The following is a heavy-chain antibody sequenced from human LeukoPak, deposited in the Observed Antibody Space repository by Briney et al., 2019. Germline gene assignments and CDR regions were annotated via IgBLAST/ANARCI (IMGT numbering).Heavy chain of an antibody. J-gene: IGHJ4*02. CDR1: GGSFSGYY. CDR2: IKSKSDGGTT. Sequence: PSETLSLTCAVYGGSFSGYYWSWVRQAPGKGLEWVGRIKSKSDGGTTDYAAPVKGRFTISRDDSKNTLYLQMNSLKTEDTAVYYCATDWYWGQGTLVTVSS. CDR3: ATDWY. V-gene: IGHV3-15*01.